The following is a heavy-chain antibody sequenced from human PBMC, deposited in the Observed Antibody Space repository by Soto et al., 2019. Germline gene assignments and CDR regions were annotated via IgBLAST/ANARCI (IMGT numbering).Heavy chain of an antibody. CDR3: AHRAYYYGSGSYYTH. Sequence: QITLKESGPTLVKPTQTLTLTCTFSGFSLSTREVGVGWIRQPPGKALEWLALIYWDDDKRYRPSLKSRLTIVQDTSKNLVILIMTNMDPEDTATYCCAHRAYYYGSGSYYTHWGQGILVTVSS. J-gene: IGHJ4*02. CDR1: GFSLSTREVG. D-gene: IGHD3-10*01. V-gene: IGHV2-5*02. CDR2: IYWDDDK.